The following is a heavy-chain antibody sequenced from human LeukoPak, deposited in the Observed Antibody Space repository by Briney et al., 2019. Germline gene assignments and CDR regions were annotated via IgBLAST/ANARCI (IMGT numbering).Heavy chain of an antibody. D-gene: IGHD6-19*01. V-gene: IGHV3-23*01. Sequence: PGGSLRLSCAASGFTFSSYAMTWVRRAPGRGLEWVSAISGSGDSTFYADSVKGRFTISRDNSKNTLYLQMNSLRAEDTAVYYCAKGWSGWVFDYWGQGTLVTVSS. CDR1: GFTFSSYA. CDR2: ISGSGDST. CDR3: AKGWSGWVFDY. J-gene: IGHJ4*02.